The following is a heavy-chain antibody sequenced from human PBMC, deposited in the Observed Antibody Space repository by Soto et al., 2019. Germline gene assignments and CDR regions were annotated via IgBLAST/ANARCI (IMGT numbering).Heavy chain of an antibody. CDR3: ARGGRRSSIAAPNWFDP. J-gene: IGHJ5*02. V-gene: IGHV1-69*13. Sequence: SVKFSCKASGGTFSSYAISWVRQAPGQGLEWMGGIIPIFGTANYAQKFQGRVTITADESTSTAYMELSSLRSEDTAVYYCARGGRRSSIAAPNWFDPWGQGTLVTVSS. CDR2: IIPIFGTA. CDR1: GGTFSSYA. D-gene: IGHD6-6*01.